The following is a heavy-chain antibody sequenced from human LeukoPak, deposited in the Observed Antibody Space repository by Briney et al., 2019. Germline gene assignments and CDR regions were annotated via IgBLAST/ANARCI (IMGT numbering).Heavy chain of an antibody. Sequence: GASVKVSCKASGYTFTSYYMHWVRQAPGQGLEWMGIINPSGGSTSYAQKFQGRVTMTRDTSTSTVYMELSSLRSEDTAVYYCARAEDIVVVVAALEMATKALDYWGQGTLVTVSS. D-gene: IGHD2-15*01. CDR2: INPSGGST. V-gene: IGHV1-46*01. CDR1: GYTFTSYY. CDR3: ARAEDIVVVVAALEMATKALDY. J-gene: IGHJ4*02.